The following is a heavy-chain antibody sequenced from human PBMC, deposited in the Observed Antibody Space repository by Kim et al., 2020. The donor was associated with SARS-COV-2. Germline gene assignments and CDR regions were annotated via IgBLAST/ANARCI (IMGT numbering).Heavy chain of an antibody. Sequence: SEKGRITLSKDNSKNSLYLQMNSLRTEDTALCYCAKDRYHYEILPGAYDYWGQGTLVTVSS. D-gene: IGHD3-9*01. J-gene: IGHJ4*02. V-gene: IGHV3-43*01. CDR3: AKDRYHYEILPGAYDY.